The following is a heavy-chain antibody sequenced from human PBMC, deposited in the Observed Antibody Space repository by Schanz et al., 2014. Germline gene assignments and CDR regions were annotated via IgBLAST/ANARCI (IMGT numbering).Heavy chain of an antibody. CDR3: ARTASHDVWRGYIPHYAFDL. V-gene: IGHV1-2*02. D-gene: IGHD3-3*01. CDR1: GFTLTSHF. CDR2: IDPNSGGT. J-gene: IGHJ3*01. Sequence: QLVQSGAEVKKPGASVKVSCKASGFTLTSHFMHWLRQAPGQGLEWMGWIDPNSGGTNYAQMLQGRVTMTRDTSISTAYMELSGLTSDDTAVFYCARTASHDVWRGYIPHYAFDLWGQGTVVIVSS.